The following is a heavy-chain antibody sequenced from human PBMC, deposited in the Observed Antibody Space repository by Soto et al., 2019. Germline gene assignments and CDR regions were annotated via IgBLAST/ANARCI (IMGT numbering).Heavy chain of an antibody. D-gene: IGHD6-19*01. CDR2: TSHDGKDK. Sequence: ESGGGVVQPGRSLTLTCAASGFTFSDYGMHWVRQAPGQGLEWVAVTSHDGKDKYYADSVKGRFTIARDNLRNTLDLQMNSLRGEESAVYYCTKDLRSGWYGRPATWGQGALVTVSS. CDR1: GFTFSDYG. J-gene: IGHJ4*02. V-gene: IGHV3-30*18. CDR3: TKDLRSGWYGRPAT.